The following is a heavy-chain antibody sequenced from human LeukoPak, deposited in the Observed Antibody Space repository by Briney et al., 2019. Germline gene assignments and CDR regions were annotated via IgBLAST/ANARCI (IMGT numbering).Heavy chain of an antibody. Sequence: GSLRLSCAASGFTVSSNYMSWVRQAPGKGLEWVSVIYSGGSTYYADSVKGRFTISRDNSKNTLYLQMNSLRAEDTAVYYCARAQGSGWGYYFDYWGQGTLVTVSS. V-gene: IGHV3-53*01. CDR3: ARAQGSGWGYYFDY. J-gene: IGHJ4*02. CDR2: IYSGGST. D-gene: IGHD6-19*01. CDR1: GFTVSSNY.